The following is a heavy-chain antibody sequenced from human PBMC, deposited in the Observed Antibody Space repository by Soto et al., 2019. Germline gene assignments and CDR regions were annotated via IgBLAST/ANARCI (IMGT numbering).Heavy chain of an antibody. CDR1: GYTFTGYY. J-gene: IGHJ6*04. V-gene: IGHV1-2*04. D-gene: IGHD2-21*02. CDR3: ARDGGNSMYYYYYYGMNV. CDR2: INPNSGGT. Sequence: GASVKVSCKASGYTFTGYYMHWVRQAPGQGLEWMGWINPNSGGTNYAQKFQGWVTMTRDTSISTAYMELSRLRSDDTAVYYCARDGGNSMYYYYYYGMNVWGKGTTVTFSS.